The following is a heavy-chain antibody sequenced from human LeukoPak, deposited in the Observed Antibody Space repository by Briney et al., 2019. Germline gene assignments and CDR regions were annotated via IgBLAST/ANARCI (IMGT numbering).Heavy chain of an antibody. Sequence: SQTLCLTSAVSGGSISSGDFRWSWIRQPPGEGLAWIGYIFHPGHTSYNPSLKSRVTISVDMAKNQLSLRLTSVTAADTAVYYCARGFYGAGSQFDYWGQGTLVTVSS. CDR3: ARGFYGAGSQFDY. CDR1: GGSISSGDFR. V-gene: IGHV4-30-2*01. CDR2: IFHPGHT. D-gene: IGHD3-10*01. J-gene: IGHJ4*02.